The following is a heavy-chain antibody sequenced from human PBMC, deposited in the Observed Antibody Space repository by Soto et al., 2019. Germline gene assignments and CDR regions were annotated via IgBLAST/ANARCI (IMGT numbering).Heavy chain of an antibody. J-gene: IGHJ4*02. V-gene: IGHV4-34*01. Sequence: PSETLSLTCAVYGGSFSGYYWSWIRQPPGKGLGWIGQINHSGSSIYNPSLKNRVTISTMSNNKFSLELSSVTAADTAVYYCTRGLFSGSSYSGSWYYFDSWGQGTMVTVSS. CDR1: GGSFSGYY. CDR3: TRGLFSGSSYSGSWYYFDS. CDR2: INHSGSS. D-gene: IGHD1-26*01.